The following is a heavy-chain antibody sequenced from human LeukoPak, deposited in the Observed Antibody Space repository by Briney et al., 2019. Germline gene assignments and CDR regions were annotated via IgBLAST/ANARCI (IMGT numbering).Heavy chain of an antibody. CDR1: GFTFSSYA. CDR2: ISGSGGST. V-gene: IGHV3-23*01. D-gene: IGHD2-2*01. J-gene: IGHJ4*02. CDR3: AKDRYCSSTSCYGLLDY. Sequence: PGGSLRLSCAASGFTFSSYAMSWVRQAPGKGLEWVSAISGSGGSTYYADSVKGRFTISRDNSKNTLYLQMNGLRAEDTAVYYCAKDRYCSSTSCYGLLDYWGQGTLVTVSS.